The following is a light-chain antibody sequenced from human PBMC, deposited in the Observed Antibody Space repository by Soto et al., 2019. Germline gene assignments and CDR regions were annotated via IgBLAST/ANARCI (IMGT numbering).Light chain of an antibody. CDR2: KAS. V-gene: IGKV1-5*03. CDR3: QHSNSYSEA. Sequence: DIQMTQSPSTLSGSVGDRVTITCRASQTISSWLAWYQQKPGKAPKLLLYKASTLKSGVPSRFSGSGSGTEFTLTISSLQPDDFETYYCQHSNSYSEAFGQGTKLDIK. CDR1: QTISSW. J-gene: IGKJ1*01.